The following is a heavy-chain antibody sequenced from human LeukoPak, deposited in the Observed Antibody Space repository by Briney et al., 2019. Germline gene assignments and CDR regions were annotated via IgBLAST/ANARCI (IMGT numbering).Heavy chain of an antibody. J-gene: IGHJ6*02. CDR2: ITGSGGNT. V-gene: IGHV3-23*01. CDR1: GFIFSSYS. Sequence: TGGSLRLSCAASGFIFSSYSMSWVRQAPGKGLEWVSVITGSGGNTYYADSVKGRFTISKDNSKNTVYLQMSSLRVDDTAVYYCAKAASSSWPSNYYGMDVWGQGTTVTVSS. D-gene: IGHD6-13*01. CDR3: AKAASSSWPSNYYGMDV.